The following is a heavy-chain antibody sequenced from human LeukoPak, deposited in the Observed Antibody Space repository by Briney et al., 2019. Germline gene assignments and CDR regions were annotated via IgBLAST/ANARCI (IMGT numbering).Heavy chain of an antibody. CDR3: TTYGSGRKSDY. CDR2: IKSKTDGGSI. D-gene: IGHD3-10*01. J-gene: IGHJ4*02. Sequence: GGSLRLSCVVSGFTFSDAWMSWVRQAPGKGLEWVGRIKSKTDGGSIDYAAPVKGRFTISRDDSKNTLYLQMNSLKPEDTAVYYCTTYGSGRKSDYWGQGILVTVSS. CDR1: GFTFSDAW. V-gene: IGHV3-15*01.